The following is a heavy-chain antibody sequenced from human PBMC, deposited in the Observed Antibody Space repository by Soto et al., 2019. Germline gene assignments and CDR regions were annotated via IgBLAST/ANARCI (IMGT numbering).Heavy chain of an antibody. J-gene: IGHJ5*02. CDR3: ARVPRYSFAIVQVTAVMFEDWFDP. Sequence: QAQLVQSGAEVRKPGASVKVSCKASGYIFMNFALHWVRQAPGQTFEWMGWINTGNGKTEYSQKSQGRITIIRDTSASTASMELSDLLCEGTAVSYCARVPRYSFAIVQVTAVMFEDWFDPWGQGTLVTVSS. CDR2: INTGNGKT. D-gene: IGHD2-2*01. CDR1: GYIFMNFA. V-gene: IGHV1-3*04.